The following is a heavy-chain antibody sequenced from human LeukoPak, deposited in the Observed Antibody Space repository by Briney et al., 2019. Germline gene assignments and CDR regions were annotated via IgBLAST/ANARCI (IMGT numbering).Heavy chain of an antibody. D-gene: IGHD4-23*01. CDR1: GFTFSRYW. CDR2: MNTDGSRT. CDR3: ASDFGGHDDF. J-gene: IGHJ4*02. Sequence: PGGSLRLSCAASGFTFSRYWMHWVRHAPGKGLVWVSRMNTDGSRTDYADSVKGRLTISRDNAKNTLYLQMNSLGVEDTAVYSCASDFGGHDDFWGQGILVTVSS. V-gene: IGHV3-74*01.